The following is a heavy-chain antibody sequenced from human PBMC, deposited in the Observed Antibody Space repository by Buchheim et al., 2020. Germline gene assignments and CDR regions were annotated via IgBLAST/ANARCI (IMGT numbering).Heavy chain of an antibody. V-gene: IGHV3-33*01. Sequence: QVQLVESGGGVVQPGRSLRLSCAASGFTFSSYGMHWVRQAPGKGLEWVAVIWYDGSNKYYADSVKGRFTISRDNSKNTLYLQMNSLRAEDTAVYYCAREVTIFGVDGGMDVWGQGTT. CDR3: AREVTIFGVDGGMDV. CDR2: IWYDGSNK. J-gene: IGHJ6*02. CDR1: GFTFSSYG. D-gene: IGHD3-3*01.